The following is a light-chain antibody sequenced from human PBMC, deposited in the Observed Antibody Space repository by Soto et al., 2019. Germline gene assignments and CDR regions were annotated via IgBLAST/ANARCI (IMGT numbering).Light chain of an antibody. CDR2: WAS. CDR3: LQYYSNQWT. Sequence: DIVMTQSPDSLAVSLGERATINCKSSQSILYSSNNKNCLGWYQQKPGQPPKLLIYWASTRESGVPDRFSGSGSGTDFTLTISSLQAEDVAVYYCLQYYSNQWTFGQGTKVEIK. CDR1: QSILYSSNNKNC. V-gene: IGKV4-1*01. J-gene: IGKJ1*01.